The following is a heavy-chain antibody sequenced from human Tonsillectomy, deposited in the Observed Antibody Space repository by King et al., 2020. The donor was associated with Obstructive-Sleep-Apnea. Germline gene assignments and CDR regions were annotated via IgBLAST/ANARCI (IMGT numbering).Heavy chain of an antibody. CDR2: IYYSGST. V-gene: IGHV4-30-4*01. CDR3: ARAVSSSWYGITRGYYFDY. J-gene: IGHJ4*02. CDR1: GGSISSGDYY. D-gene: IGHD6-13*01. Sequence: QLQESGPGLVKPSQTLSLTCTVSGGSISSGDYYWSWIRQPPGKGLEWIGYIYYSGSTYYNPSLNSRVTISVDTSKNQFSLKLSSVTAADTAVYYCARAVSSSWYGITRGYYFDYWGQGTLVTVSS.